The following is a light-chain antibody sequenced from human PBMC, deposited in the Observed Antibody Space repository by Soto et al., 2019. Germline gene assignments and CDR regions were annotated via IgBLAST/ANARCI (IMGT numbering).Light chain of an antibody. Sequence: QSVLTQPRSVSGSPGQSVTISCTGTSSDVGGYNYVSWYQQHPGRAPKLMIYDVIKRPSGVPDRFSGSKSGNTASLTISGLQAEDEADYHCCSYAGSIYVFGTGTKLTVL. V-gene: IGLV2-11*01. CDR1: SSDVGGYNY. CDR3: CSYAGSIYV. J-gene: IGLJ1*01. CDR2: DVI.